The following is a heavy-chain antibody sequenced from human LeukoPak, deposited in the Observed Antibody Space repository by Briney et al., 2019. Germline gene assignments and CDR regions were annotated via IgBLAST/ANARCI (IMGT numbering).Heavy chain of an antibody. Sequence: PGGSLRLSCAASGFPFSSFPMSWGRQAPGKGLEWVSGISGGGDSTYYADSVQGRFAISRDHSKNTLYLQMNSLRAEDTAVYYCAKDRYSPPYYFDYGGQGTLVTVSS. V-gene: IGHV3-23*01. CDR2: ISGGGDST. CDR3: AKDRYSPPYYFDY. J-gene: IGHJ4*02. CDR1: GFPFSSFP. D-gene: IGHD5-12*01.